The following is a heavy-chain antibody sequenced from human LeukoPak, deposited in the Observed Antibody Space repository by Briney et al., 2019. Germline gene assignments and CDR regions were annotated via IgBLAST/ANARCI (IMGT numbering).Heavy chain of an antibody. V-gene: IGHV4-39*01. Sequence: SETLSLTCTVSGGSISSSSYYWGWIRQPPGKGLEWIGSIYYSGSTYYNPSLKSRVTISVDTSKNQFSLKLSSVTAADTAVYYCARLPGNDLMSPGIAAAGTPSDYWGQGTLVTVSS. CDR2: IYYSGST. D-gene: IGHD6-13*01. CDR1: GGSISSSSYY. J-gene: IGHJ4*02. CDR3: ARLPGNDLMSPGIAAAGTPSDY.